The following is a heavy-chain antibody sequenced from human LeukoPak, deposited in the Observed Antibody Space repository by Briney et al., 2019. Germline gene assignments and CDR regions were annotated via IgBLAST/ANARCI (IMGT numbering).Heavy chain of an antibody. D-gene: IGHD2-21*01. CDR2: ISHSGST. CDR3: ARVSGGDYFIKKYDAFDI. V-gene: IGHV4-30-2*01. Sequence: PSQTLSLTCTVSGGSLSSGGYSWSWIRQPPGKGLEWIGYISHSGSTYHNPSLRSRVTMSEDRSKNQFSLNLSSVTAADTAMYYCARVSGGDYFIKKYDAFDIWGQGTMVTVSS. J-gene: IGHJ3*02. CDR1: GGSLSSGGYS.